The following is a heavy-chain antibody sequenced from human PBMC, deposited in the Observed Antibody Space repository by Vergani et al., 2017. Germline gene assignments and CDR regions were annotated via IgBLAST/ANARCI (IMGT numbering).Heavy chain of an antibody. Sequence: QVQLVESGGGLVQPGTSLRLSCVVSGFALNRHAMYWVRQAPGKGLEWVVGISFDGTNEYYPDLVKGRFTISRDNSKNTLYLQMNSLRAEDTAVYYCATPYCGGDCYIPYYYYGMDVWGQGTTVTVSS. V-gene: IGHV3-30*14. J-gene: IGHJ6*02. CDR2: ISFDGTNE. CDR3: ATPYCGGDCYIPYYYYGMDV. CDR1: GFALNRHA. D-gene: IGHD2-21*02.